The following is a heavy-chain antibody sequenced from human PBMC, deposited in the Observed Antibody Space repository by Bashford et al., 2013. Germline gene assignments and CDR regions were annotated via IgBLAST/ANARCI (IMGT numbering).Heavy chain of an antibody. CDR2: ISGYNGDS. CDR1: GYTFNNYA. D-gene: IGHD3-16*01. Sequence: SVKVSCKASGYTFNNYAIVWVRQAPGQGLEWMGWISGYNGDSKYAQKFQGRVTVTTDTSTSTVHMEVRSLTSDDTAVYYCARGVDSYATLGDWLDPWGQGTLVTVSS. V-gene: IGHV1-18*04. CDR3: ARGVDSYATLGDWLDP. J-gene: IGHJ5*02.